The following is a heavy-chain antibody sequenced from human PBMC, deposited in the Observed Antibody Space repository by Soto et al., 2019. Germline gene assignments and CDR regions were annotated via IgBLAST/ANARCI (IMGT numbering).Heavy chain of an antibody. V-gene: IGHV1-58*02. Sequence: GASVKVSCKASGFTFTSSAMQWVRQARGQRLEWIGWIVVGSGNTNYAQKFQERVTITRDMSTSTAYMELSSLRSEDTAVYYCAAKPFTDYSNHADYYYYYMDVWGKGTTVTVSS. CDR1: GFTFTSSA. D-gene: IGHD4-4*01. CDR3: AAKPFTDYSNHADYYYYYMDV. J-gene: IGHJ6*03. CDR2: IVVGSGNT.